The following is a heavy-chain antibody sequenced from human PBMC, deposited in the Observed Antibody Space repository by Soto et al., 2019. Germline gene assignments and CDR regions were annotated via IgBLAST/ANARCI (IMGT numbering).Heavy chain of an antibody. D-gene: IGHD4-17*01. J-gene: IGHJ4*02. V-gene: IGHV4-59*01. CDR3: ARGDYGGIDY. Sequence: PWETLSLTCTVSGGSISSYYWSWIRQPPGKGLEWIGYIYYSGSTNYNPSLKSRVTISVDTSKNQFSLKLSSVTAADTAVYYCARGDYGGIDYWGQGTLVTVSS. CDR1: GGSISSYY. CDR2: IYYSGST.